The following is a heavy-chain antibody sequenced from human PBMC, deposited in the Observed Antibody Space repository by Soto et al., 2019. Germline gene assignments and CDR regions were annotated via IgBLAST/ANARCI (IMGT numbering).Heavy chain of an antibody. Sequence: EVQLVESGGGLVHPGESLRLSCAASGFTVSSNYMSWVRQAPGKGLEWISIIYSGGSTYYADSVKGRFTISRDNSKNTVYLQMNSLRAEDTAVYYCARESMVGATNTFDYWGQGTLVTVSS. D-gene: IGHD1-26*01. V-gene: IGHV3-66*01. CDR2: IYSGGST. CDR1: GFTVSSNY. J-gene: IGHJ4*02. CDR3: ARESMVGATNTFDY.